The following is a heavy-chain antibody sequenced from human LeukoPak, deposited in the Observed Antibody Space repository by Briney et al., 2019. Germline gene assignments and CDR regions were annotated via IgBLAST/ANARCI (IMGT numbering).Heavy chain of an antibody. Sequence: ASVKVSCKASGYTFTSYAISWVRQAPGQGLEWMGGIIPIFGTANYAQKFQGRVTITADESTSTAYMELSSLRSEDTAVYYCARVNWGLYYFDYWGQGTLVTVSS. CDR1: GYTFTSYA. D-gene: IGHD7-27*01. CDR2: IIPIFGTA. J-gene: IGHJ4*02. V-gene: IGHV1-69*13. CDR3: ARVNWGLYYFDY.